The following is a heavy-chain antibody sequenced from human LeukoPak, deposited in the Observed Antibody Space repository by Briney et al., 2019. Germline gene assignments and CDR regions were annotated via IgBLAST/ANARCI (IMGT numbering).Heavy chain of an antibody. D-gene: IGHD3-22*01. J-gene: IGHJ4*02. Sequence: PGGSLRLSCAASGFTFSSYSMNWVRQAPGKGLEWVSSISSSSSYIYYADSVKGRFTISRDNAKNSLYLQMNSLRAEDTAVYYCAREGNVRDTYYYDSSGYDYWGQGTLVTVSS. CDR1: GFTFSSYS. CDR3: AREGNVRDTYYYDSSGYDY. CDR2: ISSSSSYI. V-gene: IGHV3-21*01.